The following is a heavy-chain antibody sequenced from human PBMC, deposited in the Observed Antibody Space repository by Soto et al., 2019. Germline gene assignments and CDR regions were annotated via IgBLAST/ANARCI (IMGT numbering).Heavy chain of an antibody. CDR2: IYYSGST. CDR1: GGSISSGDYY. V-gene: IGHV4-30-4*01. D-gene: IGHD3-10*01. Sequence: QVQLQESGPGLVKPSQTLSLTCTVSGGSISSGDYYWSWIRQPPGKGLEWIGYIYYSGSTYYNPSLKSRVTISVDTSKIQCSLKLSSVTAADTAVYYCARGIYYYGSGSYYRYYGMDVWGQGTTVTVSS. CDR3: ARGIYYYGSGSYYRYYGMDV. J-gene: IGHJ6*02.